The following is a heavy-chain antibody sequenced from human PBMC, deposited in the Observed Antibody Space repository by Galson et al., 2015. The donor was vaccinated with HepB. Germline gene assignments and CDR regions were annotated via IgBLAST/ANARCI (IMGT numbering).Heavy chain of an antibody. CDR2: IRNYAYGGTA. D-gene: IGHD7-27*01. CDR1: GFTFGDYA. CDR3: TRSQNWADYFDY. Sequence: SLRLSCAASGFTFGDYALSWFRQAPGKGLEWIGFIRNYAYGGTAEYAASVRGRFTISRDDSKRIAYLQMNSLITEDTAVYYCTRSQNWADYFDYWGQGTLVTVSS. V-gene: IGHV3-49*03. J-gene: IGHJ4*02.